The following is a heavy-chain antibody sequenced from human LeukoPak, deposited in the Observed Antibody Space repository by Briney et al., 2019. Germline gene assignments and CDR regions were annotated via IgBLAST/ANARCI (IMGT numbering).Heavy chain of an antibody. D-gene: IGHD5-18*01. V-gene: IGHV4-59*01. CDR2: IYYSGST. J-gene: IGHJ4*02. Sequence: PSETLSLTCTVSGGSISSYYWSWIREPPGEGVEWIWYIYYSGSTNYNPSLKRRVTISVDTSKNQFSLKLSSVTAADTAVYYCARSSWIQYLVDYWGQGTLVTVSS. CDR3: ARSSWIQYLVDY. CDR1: GGSISSYY.